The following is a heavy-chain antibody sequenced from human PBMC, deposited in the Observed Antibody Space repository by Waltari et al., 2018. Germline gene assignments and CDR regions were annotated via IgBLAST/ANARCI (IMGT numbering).Heavy chain of an antibody. Sequence: QVQLVESGGGVVQPGRSLRLSCAASGSTFSSYGLHWVRQAPGKGLEWVAVIWYDGSNKYYADAVKGRFTISRDNSKNTLYLQMNSLRAEDTAVYYCARDFSSTGSFDYWGQGTLVTVSS. CDR3: ARDFSSTGSFDY. CDR1: GSTFSSYG. J-gene: IGHJ4*02. D-gene: IGHD2-2*01. CDR2: IWYDGSNK. V-gene: IGHV3-33*01.